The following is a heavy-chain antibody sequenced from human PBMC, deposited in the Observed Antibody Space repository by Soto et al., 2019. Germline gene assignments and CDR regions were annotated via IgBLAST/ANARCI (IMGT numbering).Heavy chain of an antibody. CDR3: ARDKGVDLLATPFVRPLDI. CDR2: IIPILGIA. D-gene: IGHD5-12*01. CDR1: GGTFSSYT. V-gene: IGHV1-69*08. J-gene: IGHJ3*02. Sequence: QVQLVQSGAEVEKPGSSGKVSCKASGGTFSSYTISWVRQAPGQGLEWMGRIIPILGIANYAQKFQGRVTITADKSTTTAYMELSSLRSEDTAVYYCARDKGVDLLATPFVRPLDIWGQGTMVTVSS.